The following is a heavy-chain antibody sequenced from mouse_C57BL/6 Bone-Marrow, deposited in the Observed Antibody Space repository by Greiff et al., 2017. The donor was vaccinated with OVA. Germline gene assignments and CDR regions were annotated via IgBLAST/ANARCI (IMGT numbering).Heavy chain of an antibody. V-gene: IGHV1-4*01. Sequence: QVQLQQSGAELARPGASVQMSCKASGYTFTSYPMPWVQQRPGKGLEWIGYINPSRGSIKYNQTFKDKATLTADKSTSTAYMQLSRLASEDSEVYYCAREDVNWFAYWGQGTLVTVSA. CDR1: GYTFTSYP. CDR2: INPSRGSI. CDR3: AREDVNWFAY. J-gene: IGHJ3*01.